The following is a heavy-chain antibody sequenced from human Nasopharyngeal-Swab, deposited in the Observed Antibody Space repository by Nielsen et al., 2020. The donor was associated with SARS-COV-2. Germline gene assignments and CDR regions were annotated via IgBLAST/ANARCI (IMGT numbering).Heavy chain of an antibody. D-gene: IGHD3-10*01. V-gene: IGHV3-23*01. Sequence: GESLKISCAASGFTFSNYAMSWVRQAPGKGLEWVSGITASGANTYHADSVKGRFTISRDNSKNMLYLQMISLRADDTAVYYCAKAYSYGSGSSYATFDSWGQGTLVTVSS. J-gene: IGHJ4*02. CDR2: ITASGANT. CDR3: AKAYSYGSGSSYATFDS. CDR1: GFTFSNYA.